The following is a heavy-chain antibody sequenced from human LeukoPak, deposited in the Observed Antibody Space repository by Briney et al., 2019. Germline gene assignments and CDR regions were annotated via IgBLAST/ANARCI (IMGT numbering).Heavy chain of an antibody. J-gene: IGHJ4*02. V-gene: IGHV3-21*01. CDR1: GFTFSSYS. Sequence: GGYLRLSCAASGFTFSSYSMNWVRQAPGKGLEWVSSISSSSSYIYYADSVKGRFTISRDNAKNSLYLQMNSLRAEDTAVYYCARQTYYDSSGYYSPYWGQGTLVTVSS. D-gene: IGHD3-22*01. CDR3: ARQTYYDSSGYYSPY. CDR2: ISSSSSYI.